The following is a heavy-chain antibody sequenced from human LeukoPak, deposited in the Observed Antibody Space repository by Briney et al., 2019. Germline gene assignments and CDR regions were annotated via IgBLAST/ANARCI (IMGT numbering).Heavy chain of an antibody. D-gene: IGHD3-10*01. V-gene: IGHV4-39*01. J-gene: IGHJ4*02. CDR2: IYYSGST. CDR1: GGSISSSSYY. Sequence: SETLSLTCTVSGGSISSSSYYWGWIRQPPGKGLEWIGSIYYSGSTYYNPSLKSRVTISVDTSKNQFSLKLSSVTAADTAVYYCARLQPREFPYYFDYRGQGTLVTVSS. CDR3: ARLQPREFPYYFDY.